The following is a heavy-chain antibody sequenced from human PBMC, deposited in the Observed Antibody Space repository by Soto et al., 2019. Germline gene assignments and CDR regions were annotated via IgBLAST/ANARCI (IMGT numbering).Heavy chain of an antibody. D-gene: IGHD3-16*01. V-gene: IGHV3-30*18. Sequence: QVQLVESGGGVVQPGTSLRLSCAASGFSFSSFGMHWVRQAPGKGLEWVAALSFDGIVKQYADSVQGRFTISRDNSKNTVYLKMMSLRTEDRAVYFCGKEGGGECLPGHGLDVWGQGTTVTVSS. CDR1: GFSFSSFG. CDR3: GKEGGGECLPGHGLDV. J-gene: IGHJ6*02. CDR2: LSFDGIVK.